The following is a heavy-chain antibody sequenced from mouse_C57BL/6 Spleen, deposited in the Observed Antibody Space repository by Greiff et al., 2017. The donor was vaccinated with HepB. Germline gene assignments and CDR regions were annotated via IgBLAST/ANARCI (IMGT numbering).Heavy chain of an antibody. Sequence: QVQLQQPGTELVKPGASVKLSCKASGYTFTSYWMHWVKQRPGQGLEWIGNINPSNGGTNYNEKFKSKATLTVDKSCSTAYMQLSSLTSEDSAVYYCARWDGYDGYFDVWGTGTTVTVSS. CDR1: GYTFTSYW. CDR3: ARWDGYDGYFDV. V-gene: IGHV1-53*01. CDR2: INPSNGGT. D-gene: IGHD2-2*01. J-gene: IGHJ1*03.